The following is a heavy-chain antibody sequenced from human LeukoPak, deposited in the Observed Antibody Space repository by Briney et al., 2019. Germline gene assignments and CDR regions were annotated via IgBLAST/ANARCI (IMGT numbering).Heavy chain of an antibody. V-gene: IGHV4-34*01. J-gene: IGHJ6*02. CDR1: GGSFRGYY. CDR3: ARVHIVVVPAANCMDV. Sequence: SETLSLTCAVYGGSFRGYYWSWIRQPPGKGLEWIGEINLGGSTNYNPSLESRVTISLDTSKNRFSLKLSSVTAADTAVYYCARVHIVVVPAANCMDVWGPGTTVTVSS. D-gene: IGHD2-2*01. CDR2: INLGGST.